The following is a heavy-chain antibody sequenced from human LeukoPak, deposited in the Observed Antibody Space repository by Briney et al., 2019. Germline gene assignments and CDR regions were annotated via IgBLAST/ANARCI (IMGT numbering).Heavy chain of an antibody. J-gene: IGHJ4*02. CDR2: VYYSVTT. V-gene: IGHV4-59*12. CDR3: CGSGWFAGPFGY. Sequence: SETLSLTCTVSGDSISSYFWCWIRQPPGKGLEWIGYVYYSVTTYYNPSLKSRVTMSVDTSKNQFSLKLTSVTAADTAVYYCCGSGWFAGPFGYWGQGALVTVSS. D-gene: IGHD6-19*01. CDR1: GDSISSYF.